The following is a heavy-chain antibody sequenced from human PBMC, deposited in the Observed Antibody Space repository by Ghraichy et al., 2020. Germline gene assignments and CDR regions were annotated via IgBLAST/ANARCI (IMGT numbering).Heavy chain of an antibody. J-gene: IGHJ6*02. CDR3: AGSRASSGWFRWYYYYGMDV. CDR1: GFTFSNAW. Sequence: LSLTCAASGFTFSNAWMSWVRQAPGKGLEWVGRIKSKTDGGTTDYAAPVKGRFTISRDDSKNTLYLQMNSLKTEDTAVYYCAGSRASSGWFRWYYYYGMDVWGQGTTVTVSS. D-gene: IGHD6-19*01. V-gene: IGHV3-15*01. CDR2: IKSKTDGGTT.